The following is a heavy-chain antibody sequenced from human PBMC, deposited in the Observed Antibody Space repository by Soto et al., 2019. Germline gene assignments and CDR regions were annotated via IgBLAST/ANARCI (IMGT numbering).Heavy chain of an antibody. CDR2: INGDGSNT. V-gene: IGHV3-74*01. Sequence: EVHLVESGGGLVQPGGSLSLSCAASGFTFSSYWMHWVRQAPGKGLVWVSRINGDGSNTNYADSVKGRFTISRDNAKNTLYLQMNSLRADDTAAYYCARVCTGGSCYQFDSWGQGTLVTVSS. CDR1: GFTFSSYW. J-gene: IGHJ4*02. CDR3: ARVCTGGSCYQFDS. D-gene: IGHD2-15*01.